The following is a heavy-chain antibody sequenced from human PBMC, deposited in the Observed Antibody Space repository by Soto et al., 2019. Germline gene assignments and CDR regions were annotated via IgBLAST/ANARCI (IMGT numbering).Heavy chain of an antibody. CDR1: GYTFTNYQ. CDR3: ARGQSAYSNLGSGMDV. CDR2: MNPNSGNR. V-gene: IGHV1-8*01. J-gene: IGHJ6*02. Sequence: SVKVSCKASGYTFTNYQINWVRHATGQGLEWMGWMNPNSGNRAYAQKFQGRVTMTRNTSISTAYMELSSLRSEETAVYYCARGQSAYSNLGSGMDVWGQGTTVTVSS. D-gene: IGHD4-4*01.